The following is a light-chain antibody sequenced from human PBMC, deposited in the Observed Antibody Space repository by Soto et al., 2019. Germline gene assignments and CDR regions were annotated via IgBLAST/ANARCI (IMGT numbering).Light chain of an antibody. CDR3: QQYNDNWT. Sequence: DIQLTQSPSFLSASVGDRVTITCRASQGISSYLAWYQQKPGKAPKLLIYAASTLQSGVPSRFSGSGSGTEFTLAISSLQPDDSATYYCQQYNDNWTFGQGTKV. CDR2: AAS. CDR1: QGISSY. V-gene: IGKV1-9*01. J-gene: IGKJ1*01.